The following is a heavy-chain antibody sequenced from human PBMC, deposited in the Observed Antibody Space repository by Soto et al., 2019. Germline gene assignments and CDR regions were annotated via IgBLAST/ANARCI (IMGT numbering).Heavy chain of an antibody. V-gene: IGHV3-30-3*01. CDR1: GFTFSSYA. CDR3: ARVPSITMIVVVPPFFDY. Sequence: QVQLVESGGGVVQPGRSLRLSCAASGFTFSSYAMHWVRQAPGKGLEWVAVIPYDGSNKYYADSVKGRLTISRDNSKNTLYLQMNSLTAEDTAVYYCARVPSITMIVVVPPFFDYWGQGTLVTVSS. J-gene: IGHJ4*02. D-gene: IGHD3-22*01. CDR2: IPYDGSNK.